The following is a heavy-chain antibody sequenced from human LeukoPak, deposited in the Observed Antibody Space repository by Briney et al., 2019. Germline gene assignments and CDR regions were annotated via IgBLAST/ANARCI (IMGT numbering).Heavy chain of an antibody. CDR1: GYTFTSYA. V-gene: IGHV1-2*06. J-gene: IGHJ2*01. CDR3: AKSIEYCGADCYGYFDL. D-gene: IGHD2-21*02. CDR2: INPNSGAT. Sequence: ASVKVSCKASGYTFTSYAMNWVRQAPGQGLEWMGRINPNSGATNYAQKFQGRVTMTRDTSISTAYMELTTLRSDDTAVYYCAKSIEYCGADCYGYFDLWGRGTLVTVSS.